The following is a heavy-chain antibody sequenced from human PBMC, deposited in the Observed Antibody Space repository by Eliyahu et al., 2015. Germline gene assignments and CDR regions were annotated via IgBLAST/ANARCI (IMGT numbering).Heavy chain of an antibody. Sequence: EVQLVESGGGLVQPGGSLRLSCAASGFTFSSYWMHWXRQAPGKGLVWVSRINSDGSSTSYADSVKGRFTISRDNAKNTLYLQMNSLRAEDTAVYYCARAQYSREAFDIWGQGTMVTVSS. D-gene: IGHD6-6*01. CDR3: ARAQYSREAFDI. CDR1: GFTFSSYW. CDR2: INSDGSST. V-gene: IGHV3-74*01. J-gene: IGHJ3*02.